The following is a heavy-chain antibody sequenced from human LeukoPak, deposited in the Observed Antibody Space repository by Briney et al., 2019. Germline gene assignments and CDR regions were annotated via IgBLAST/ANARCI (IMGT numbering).Heavy chain of an antibody. V-gene: IGHV1-69*06. Sequence: ASVKVSCKASGSTFSSYAISWVRQAPGQGLEWMGGIIPIFGTANYAQKFQGRVTITADKSTSTAHMELSSLRSEDTAVYYCARARAETTDAFDIWGQGTMVTVSS. CDR3: ARARAETTDAFDI. CDR2: IIPIFGTA. D-gene: IGHD4-17*01. J-gene: IGHJ3*02. CDR1: GSTFSSYA.